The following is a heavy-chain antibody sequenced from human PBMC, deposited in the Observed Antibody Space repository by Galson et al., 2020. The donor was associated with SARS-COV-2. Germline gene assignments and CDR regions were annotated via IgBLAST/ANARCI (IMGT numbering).Heavy chain of an antibody. CDR2: FDPEDGET. D-gene: IGHD6-19*01. CDR3: ATGPAVAGTGWFDP. V-gene: IGHV1-24*01. CDR1: GYTLTELS. J-gene: IGHJ5*02. Sequence: ASVKVFCKVSGYTLTELSMHWVRQAPGKGLEWMGGFDPEDGETIYAQKFQGRVTMTEDTSTDTAYMELSSLRSEDTAVYYCATGPAVAGTGWFDPWGQGTLVTVSS.